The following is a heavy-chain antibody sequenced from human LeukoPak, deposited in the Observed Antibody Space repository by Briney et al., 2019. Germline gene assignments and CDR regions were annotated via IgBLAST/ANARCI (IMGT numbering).Heavy chain of an antibody. CDR1: GGSISSYY. CDR2: IYASGNT. CDR3: ARDRGGYCSGGSCYPNDAFDI. Sequence: SETLSLTCTVSGGSISSYYWSWVRQPAGKGLEWIGRIYASGNTNYNPSLKSRVTISVDTSKNQFSLKLSSVTAADTAVYYCARDRGGYCSGGSCYPNDAFDIWGQGTMVTVSS. J-gene: IGHJ3*02. V-gene: IGHV4-4*07. D-gene: IGHD2-15*01.